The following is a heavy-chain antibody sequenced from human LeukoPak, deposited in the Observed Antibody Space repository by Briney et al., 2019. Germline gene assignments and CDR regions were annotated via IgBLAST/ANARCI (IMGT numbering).Heavy chain of an antibody. V-gene: IGHV3-23*01. J-gene: IGHJ4*02. Sequence: GGSLRLSCAASGLTFRNYAMSWVRQAPGKGLEWVSVICANDGNTYYADAVKGRFTISRDNSKDTLYLQMDSLRAEDTAVYYCAKGSGSSCYSPCDYWGQGILVTVSS. CDR1: GLTFRNYA. CDR3: AKGSGSSCYSPCDY. CDR2: ICANDGNT. D-gene: IGHD2-15*01.